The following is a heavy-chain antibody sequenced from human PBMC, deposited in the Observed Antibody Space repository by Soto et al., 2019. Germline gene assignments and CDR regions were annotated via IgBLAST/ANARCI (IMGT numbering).Heavy chain of an antibody. Sequence: ASVKVSCKASGGTFSSYAISWVRQAPGQGLEWMGGIIPIFGTANYAQKFQGRVTITADESTSTAYMELSSLRSEDTAVYYCARAGIAARLYYYGMDVWGQGTTVTVSS. CDR2: IIPIFGTA. CDR1: GGTFSSYA. CDR3: ARAGIAARLYYYGMDV. V-gene: IGHV1-69*13. D-gene: IGHD6-6*01. J-gene: IGHJ6*02.